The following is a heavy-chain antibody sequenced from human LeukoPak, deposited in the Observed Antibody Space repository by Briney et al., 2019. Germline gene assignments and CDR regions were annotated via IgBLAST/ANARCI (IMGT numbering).Heavy chain of an antibody. CDR1: GYTFTGYY. J-gene: IGHJ4*02. CDR2: INPNSGGA. CDR3: ARELRIAARPGGLGY. Sequence: EASVKVSCKTSGYTFTGYYMYWVRQAPGQGLEWMGWINPNSGGANYAQNFQGRVTMTRDTSISTAYMELSRLRSDDTAVYYCARELRIAARPGGLGYWGQGTLVTVSS. V-gene: IGHV1-2*02. D-gene: IGHD6-6*01.